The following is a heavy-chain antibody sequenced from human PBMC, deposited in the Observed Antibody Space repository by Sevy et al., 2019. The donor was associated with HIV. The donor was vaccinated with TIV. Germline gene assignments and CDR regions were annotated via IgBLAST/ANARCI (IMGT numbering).Heavy chain of an antibody. CDR2: INSGSSRT. CDR1: GFTFSTYA. Sequence: GGSLRLSCAASGFTFSTYALSWVRHAPGKGLEWVSSINSGSSRTHYADSVKGRFTISRDNSKNTLSLGMNSLRAEDTAVYYCAKDLPGTDWGTFDVWGQGTMVTISS. V-gene: IGHV3-23*03. J-gene: IGHJ3*01. CDR3: AKDLPGTDWGTFDV. D-gene: IGHD7-27*01.